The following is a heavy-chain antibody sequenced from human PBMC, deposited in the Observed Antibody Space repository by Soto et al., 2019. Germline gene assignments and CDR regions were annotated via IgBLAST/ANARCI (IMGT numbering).Heavy chain of an antibody. CDR3: ARGFSVTFWSGYYTSNWFDP. CDR2: MNPNSGNT. D-gene: IGHD3-3*01. J-gene: IGHJ5*02. V-gene: IGHV1-8*01. Sequence: ASVKVSCKASGYTFTSYDINWVRQATGQGLEWMGWMNPNSGNTGYAQKFRGRVTMTRNTSISTAYMELSSLRSEDTAAYYCARGFSVTFWSGYYTSNWFDPWGQGTLVTVSS. CDR1: GYTFTSYD.